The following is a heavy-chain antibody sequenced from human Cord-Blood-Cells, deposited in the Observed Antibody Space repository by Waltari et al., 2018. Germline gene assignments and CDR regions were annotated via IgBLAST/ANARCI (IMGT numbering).Heavy chain of an antibody. D-gene: IGHD3-10*01. CDR1: GCTFSSLE. CDR3: ARDGVLLWFGELFDY. CDR2: ISSSGSTI. V-gene: IGHV3-48*03. J-gene: IGHJ4*02. Sequence: EVQLVESGGGLVQHGGSLRLSCAASGCTFSSLEMNWVRQAPGKGLEWVSYISSSGSTIYYADSVKGRFTISRDNAKNSLYLQMNSLRAEDTAVYYCARDGVLLWFGELFDYWGQGTLVTVSS.